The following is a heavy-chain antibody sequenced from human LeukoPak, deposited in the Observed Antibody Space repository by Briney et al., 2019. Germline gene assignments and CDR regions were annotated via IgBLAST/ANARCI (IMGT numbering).Heavy chain of an antibody. J-gene: IGHJ5*01. CDR3: ARGPGQLTSECFDS. CDR1: GGSISGGNYY. D-gene: IGHD6-13*01. V-gene: IGHV4-61*02. Sequence: SETLSLTCTVSGGSISGGNYYWSWIRQPAGKGLEWIGRIYPTDITTYNPSLKSRVTLSVDTSKNQFSLKVNSVTAADAAVYYCARGPGQLTSECFDSWGQGILVTVSS. CDR2: IYPTDIT.